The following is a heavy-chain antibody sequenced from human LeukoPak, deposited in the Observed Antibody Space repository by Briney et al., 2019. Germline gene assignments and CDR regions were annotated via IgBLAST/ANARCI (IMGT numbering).Heavy chain of an antibody. Sequence: GGSLRLSCAASGFTFSSYAMSWVRQAPGKGLEWVSAISGSGGSTYYADSVRGRFTISRDNSKNTLYLQMNSLRAEDTAVYYCAKEVTYYYDSSPFDYWGQGTLVTVSS. CDR3: AKEVTYYYDSSPFDY. V-gene: IGHV3-23*01. CDR2: ISGSGGST. D-gene: IGHD3-22*01. J-gene: IGHJ4*02. CDR1: GFTFSSYA.